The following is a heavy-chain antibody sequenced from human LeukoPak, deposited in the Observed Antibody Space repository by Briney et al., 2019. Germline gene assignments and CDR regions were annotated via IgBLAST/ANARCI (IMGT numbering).Heavy chain of an antibody. CDR2: ISYDGSNK. CDR1: GFTFSIYG. CDR3: AKDSGSGSYSTFDY. D-gene: IGHD3-10*01. Sequence: GMSPRLSCAASGFTFSIYGMHWVRQAPGKGLEWVAVISYDGSNKYYADSVKGRFTISRDNSKNTLYLQMNSLRAEDTAVYYCAKDSGSGSYSTFDYWGQGTLVTVSS. J-gene: IGHJ4*02. V-gene: IGHV3-30*18.